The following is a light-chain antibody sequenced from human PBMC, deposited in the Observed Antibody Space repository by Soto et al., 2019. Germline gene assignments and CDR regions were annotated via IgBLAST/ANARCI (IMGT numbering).Light chain of an antibody. J-gene: IGKJ1*01. CDR3: QQFGSSSWT. Sequence: ESVLTQSPGTLSLSPGEKATLSCRASQSVSSSYFAWYQQKPGQAPSLLIYGASSRATGIPDRFSGSGSGTDFTLTVSRLEPEDFAVYYCQQFGSSSWTFGQGTKVEIK. CDR1: QSVSSSY. V-gene: IGKV3-20*01. CDR2: GAS.